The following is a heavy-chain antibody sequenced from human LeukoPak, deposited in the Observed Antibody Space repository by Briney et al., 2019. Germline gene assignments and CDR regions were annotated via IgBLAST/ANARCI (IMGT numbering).Heavy chain of an antibody. Sequence: PSETLSLTCTVSGGSISSGDYYWSWIRQPPGKGLEWIGYIYYSGSTNYNPSLKSRLTISIDTSKSQFSLKLSSVSAADTAVYYCASTSAVADHNFDYWGPGTLLTVSS. CDR3: ASTSAVADHNFDY. V-gene: IGHV4-61*08. D-gene: IGHD5-18*01. CDR1: GGSISSGDYY. J-gene: IGHJ4*02. CDR2: IYYSGST.